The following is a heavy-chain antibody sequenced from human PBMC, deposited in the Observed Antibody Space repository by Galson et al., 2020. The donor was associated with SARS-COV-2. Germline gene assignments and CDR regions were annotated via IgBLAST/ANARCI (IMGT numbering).Heavy chain of an antibody. CDR3: ASTLLLTFDY. Sequence: GESLKISCAASGFTFSSHGMHWVRQAPGKGLEWVAFIRYDGSNKYYADSVKGRFTISRDNSKNTLYLQMNSLRAEDTAVYYCASTLLLTFDYWGQGTLVTVSS. V-gene: IGHV3-30*02. J-gene: IGHJ4*02. D-gene: IGHD3-10*01. CDR1: GFTFSSHG. CDR2: IRYDGSNK.